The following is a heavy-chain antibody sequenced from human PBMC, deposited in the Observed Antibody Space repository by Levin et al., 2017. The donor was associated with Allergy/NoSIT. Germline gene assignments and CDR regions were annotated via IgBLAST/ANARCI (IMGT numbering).Heavy chain of an antibody. J-gene: IGHJ4*02. Sequence: GESLKISCTASGFPFGSYAMTWVRQAPGKGLEWVAYISGISSHMYYADSVKGRFTVSRDNVKNSVSLQMNSLRDEDTAVYFCARDLGHSGDCFDYWGQGTLVTVSS. CDR3: ARDLGHSGDCFDY. D-gene: IGHD6-25*01. V-gene: IGHV3-48*02. CDR1: GFPFGSYA. CDR2: ISGISSHM.